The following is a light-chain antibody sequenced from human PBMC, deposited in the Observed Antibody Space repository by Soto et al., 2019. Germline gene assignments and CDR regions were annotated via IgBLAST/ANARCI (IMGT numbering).Light chain of an antibody. Sequence: EIVLTQSPATLSLSPGDRATLSCRASQSVSSYLAWYQQKPSQAPRLLIYGASSRATGIPDRFSGSGSGTDFTLTISRLEPEDFAVYYCQQYGSSPPYTFGQGTKLEIK. CDR3: QQYGSSPPYT. CDR2: GAS. CDR1: QSVSSY. V-gene: IGKV3-20*01. J-gene: IGKJ2*01.